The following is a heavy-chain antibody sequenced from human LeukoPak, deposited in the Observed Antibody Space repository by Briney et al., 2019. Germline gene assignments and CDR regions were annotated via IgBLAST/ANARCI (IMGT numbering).Heavy chain of an antibody. CDR3: ASVGLERVAFDI. CDR2: ISSSGSTI. V-gene: IGHV3-48*03. J-gene: IGHJ3*02. D-gene: IGHD1-1*01. CDR1: GFTFSSYE. Sequence: GRSLRLSCAASGFTFSSYEMNWVRQAPGKGLEWVSYISSSGSTIYYADSVKGRFTISRDNAKNSLYLQMNSLRAEDTAVYYCASVGLERVAFDIWGQGTMVTVSS.